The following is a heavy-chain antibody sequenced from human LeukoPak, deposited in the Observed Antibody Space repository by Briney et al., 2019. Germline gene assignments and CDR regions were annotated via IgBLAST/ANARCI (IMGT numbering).Heavy chain of an antibody. CDR3: ARDSSSGWYNWFDP. Sequence: SETLSLTCTVSGGSISSGSYYWSWIRQPAGKGLEWIGRIYTSGSTNYNPSLKSRVTISVDTSKNQFSLKLSSVTAADTAVYYCARDSSSGWYNWFDPWGQGTLVTVSS. D-gene: IGHD6-19*01. J-gene: IGHJ5*02. V-gene: IGHV4-61*02. CDR2: IYTSGST. CDR1: GGSISSGSYY.